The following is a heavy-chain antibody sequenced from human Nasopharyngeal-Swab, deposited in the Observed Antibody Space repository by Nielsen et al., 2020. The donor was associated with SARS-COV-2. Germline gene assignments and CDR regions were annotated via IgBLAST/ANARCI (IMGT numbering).Heavy chain of an antibody. CDR1: GFAFRSHW. V-gene: IGHV3-74*01. D-gene: IGHD3-16*01. Sequence: GGSLTLSCRASGFAFRSHWMDWVRHAAAKGLVWVSRISDDGIIKNYADSVKGRFTVFRDNTRNTLHLQMNCLTAEDTAMYFCTRENLGISASGNWLDPWGQGTLVTVSS. CDR2: ISDDGIIK. CDR3: TRENLGISASGNWLDP. J-gene: IGHJ5*02.